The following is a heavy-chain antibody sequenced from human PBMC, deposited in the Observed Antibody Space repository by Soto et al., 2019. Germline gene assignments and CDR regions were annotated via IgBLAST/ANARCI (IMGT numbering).Heavy chain of an antibody. CDR1: GGSISSYY. CDR2: IYYSGST. Sequence: SETLSLTCTVSGGSISSYYWSWIRQPPGKGLEWIGYIYYSGSTNYNPSLKSRVTISVDTSKNQFSLKLTSVTAADTAVYYCARCPIDHNWFDPWGQGTLVTVSS. V-gene: IGHV4-59*01. D-gene: IGHD3-9*01. J-gene: IGHJ5*02. CDR3: ARCPIDHNWFDP.